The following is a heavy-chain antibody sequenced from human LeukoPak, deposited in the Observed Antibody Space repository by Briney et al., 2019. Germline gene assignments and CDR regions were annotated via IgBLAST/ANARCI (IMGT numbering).Heavy chain of an antibody. CDR2: IWYDGSNK. J-gene: IGHJ4*02. CDR3: ARARLPDPYYFDY. V-gene: IGHV3-33*01. D-gene: IGHD2-21*02. Sequence: GGPLRLSCAASGFTFSSYGMHWVRQAPGKGLEWVAVIWYDGSNKYYADSVKGRFTISRDNSKNTLYLQMNSLRAEDTAVYYCARARLPDPYYFDYWGQGTLVTVSS. CDR1: GFTFSSYG.